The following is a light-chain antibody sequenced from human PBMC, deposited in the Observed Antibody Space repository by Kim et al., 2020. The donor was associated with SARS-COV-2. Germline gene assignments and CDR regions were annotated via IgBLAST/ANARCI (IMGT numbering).Light chain of an antibody. CDR3: QQYGASPRT. Sequence: SPGQRATLSCGASPSVPANYLAWYQQTPGLAPRLLIYHASIRATGIPARFSGSGSGTDFTLTISSLEPEDFALYYCQQYGASPRTFGQGTKVDIK. V-gene: IGKV3D-20*01. CDR1: PSVPANY. J-gene: IGKJ1*01. CDR2: HAS.